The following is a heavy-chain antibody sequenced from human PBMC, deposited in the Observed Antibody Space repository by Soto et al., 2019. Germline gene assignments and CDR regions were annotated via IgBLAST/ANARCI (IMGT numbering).Heavy chain of an antibody. CDR2: ISYDGSNK. V-gene: IGHV3-30-3*01. D-gene: IGHD3-22*01. CDR3: ARDYYKYYDSSGYYRSPAY. Sequence: GSLRLSCAASGFTFSSYAIHWVRQAPGKGLEWVAVISYDGSNKYYADSVKGRFTISRDNSKNTLYLQMNSLRAEDTAVYYCARDYYKYYDSSGYYRSPAYWGQGTLVTVSS. J-gene: IGHJ4*02. CDR1: GFTFSSYA.